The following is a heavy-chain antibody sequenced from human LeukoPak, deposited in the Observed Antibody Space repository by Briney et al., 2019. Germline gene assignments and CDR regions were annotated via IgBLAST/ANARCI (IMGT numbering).Heavy chain of an antibody. V-gene: IGHV3-21*01. CDR2: ISSSSSYI. J-gene: IGHJ4*02. CDR3: AREGLSITARAFDY. Sequence: GGSLRLSCAASGFTFSSYSMNWVRQAPGKGLEWVSSISSSSSYIYYADSVKGRFTISRDNAKNSLYLQMNSLRAEDTAVYYCAREGLSITARAFDYWGQETLVTVSS. D-gene: IGHD6-6*01. CDR1: GFTFSSYS.